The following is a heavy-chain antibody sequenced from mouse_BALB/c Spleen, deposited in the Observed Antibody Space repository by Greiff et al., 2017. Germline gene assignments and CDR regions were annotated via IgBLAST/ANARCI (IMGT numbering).Heavy chain of an antibody. CDR1: GFNIKDTY. V-gene: IGHV14-3*02. CDR3: ARGYYGSRNYFDD. CDR2: IDPANGNT. Sequence: VQLKESGAELVKPGASVKLSCTASGFNIKDTYMHWVKQRPEQGLEWIGRIDPANGNTKYDPKFQGKATITADTSSNTAYLQLSSLTSEDTAVYYCARGYYGSRNYFDDWGQGTTLTVSS. J-gene: IGHJ2*01. D-gene: IGHD1-1*01.